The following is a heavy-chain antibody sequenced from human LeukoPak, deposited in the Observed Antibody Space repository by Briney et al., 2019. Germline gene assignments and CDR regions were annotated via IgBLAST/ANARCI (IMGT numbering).Heavy chain of an antibody. CDR2: IYYSGIT. V-gene: IGHV4-59*01. Sequence: PSESLSLTRPVSGGSISTYYWSWIRQPPGKGLEWIGYIYYSGITNYNPSLKSRVTISVDTSKNQFSLKLSSVTAADTAVYYCARENWGVLGLWGRGTLVTVSS. J-gene: IGHJ2*01. CDR3: ARENWGVLGL. CDR1: GGSISTYY. D-gene: IGHD7-27*01.